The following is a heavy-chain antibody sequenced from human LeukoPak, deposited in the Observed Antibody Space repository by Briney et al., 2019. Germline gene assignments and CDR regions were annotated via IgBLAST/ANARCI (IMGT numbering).Heavy chain of an antibody. V-gene: IGHV1-2*02. CDR2: INPNSGGT. Sequence: ASVKVSCKASGYTLTGYFMHWVRQAPGQGLEWMGWINPNSGGTNYAQKFQGRVTMTRDTSISTAYMELSRLTSDDTAVYYCAQRTDRQSYSEGWDQGTLVTVSS. CDR3: AQRTDRQSYSEG. D-gene: IGHD1-26*01. CDR1: GYTLTGYF. J-gene: IGHJ4*02.